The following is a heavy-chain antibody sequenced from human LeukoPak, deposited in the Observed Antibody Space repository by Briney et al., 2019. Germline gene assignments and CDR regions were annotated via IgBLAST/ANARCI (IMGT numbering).Heavy chain of an antibody. J-gene: IGHJ6*04. Sequence: GGSLRLSCAASGFTFSSYSMNWVRQAPGKGLEWVAVISYDGSNKYYADSVKGRFTISRDNSKNTLYLQMNSLRAEDTAVYYCAREMERSPGVGMDVWGKGTTVTVSS. D-gene: IGHD1-26*01. V-gene: IGHV3-30*03. CDR1: GFTFSSYS. CDR2: ISYDGSNK. CDR3: AREMERSPGVGMDV.